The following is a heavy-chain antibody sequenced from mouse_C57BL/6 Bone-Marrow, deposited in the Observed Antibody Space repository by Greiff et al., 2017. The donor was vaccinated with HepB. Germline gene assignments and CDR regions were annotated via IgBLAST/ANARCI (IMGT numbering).Heavy chain of an antibody. D-gene: IGHD2-5*01. V-gene: IGHV5-2*01. CDR2: INSDGGST. Sequence: EVKVVESGGGLVQPGESLKLSCESNEYEFPSHDMSWVRKTPEKRLELVAAINSDGGSTYYPATMERRFIISRDNTKKTLYLQMSSLRSEDTALYYCARHTIVTTYYYAMDYWGQGTSVTGSS. CDR3: ARHTIVTTYYYAMDY. CDR1: EYEFPSHD. J-gene: IGHJ4*01.